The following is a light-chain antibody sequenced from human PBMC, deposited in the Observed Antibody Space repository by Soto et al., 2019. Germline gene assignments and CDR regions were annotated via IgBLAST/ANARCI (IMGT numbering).Light chain of an antibody. V-gene: IGLV2-14*03. CDR1: SSDVGAYNY. CDR3: SSYTSSSSVV. J-gene: IGLJ2*01. CDR2: DVH. Sequence: QSVLTQPASVSGSPRQSITISCTGTSSDVGAYNYVSWYQQHPGKAPKLMIYDVHIRPSGISIRFSGSKSGNTASLTISGLQAADEADYYCSSYTSSSSVVFGGGTKLTVL.